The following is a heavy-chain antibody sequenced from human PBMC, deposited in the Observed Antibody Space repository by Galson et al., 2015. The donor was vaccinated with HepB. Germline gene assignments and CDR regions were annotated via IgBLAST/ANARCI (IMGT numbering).Heavy chain of an antibody. CDR1: GVSIRNNRYY. Sequence: ETLSLTCSVSGVSIRNNRYYWGWIRQSPGKGLEWLGNIYYTENTYYNPSLNGRLTVSQDKSKNHFPLNLSSVTAADTAVYYCARAADDSRTYLWSDWGQGTRVIVSS. D-gene: IGHD2-21*01. CDR2: IYYTENT. J-gene: IGHJ4*02. V-gene: IGHV4-39*06. CDR3: ARAADDSRTYLWSD.